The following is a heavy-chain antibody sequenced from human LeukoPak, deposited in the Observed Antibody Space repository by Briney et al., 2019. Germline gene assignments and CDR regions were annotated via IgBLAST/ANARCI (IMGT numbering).Heavy chain of an antibody. D-gene: IGHD3-3*01. CDR2: IKLDGSEK. V-gene: IGHV3-7*03. CDR3: ARDQYDTWSRRGNFDS. Sequence: GGSLRLSCTASGFTFSNAWMNWVRQAPGKGLEWVANIKLDGSEKNYVDSVKGRFTISRDNTKNSLYLQMNSLRVEDTAVFYCARDQYDTWSRRGNFDSWGQGTLVIVSS. J-gene: IGHJ4*02. CDR1: GFTFSNAW.